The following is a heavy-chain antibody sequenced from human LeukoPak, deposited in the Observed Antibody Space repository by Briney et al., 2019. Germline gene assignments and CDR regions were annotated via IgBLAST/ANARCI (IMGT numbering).Heavy chain of an antibody. CDR1: GGSISSSSYY. D-gene: IGHD1-26*01. Sequence: SETLSLTCTVSGGSISSSSYYWGWIRQPPGKGLEWIGSIYYSGSTYYNPSLKSRVTISVDTSKNQFSLKLSSVTAADTAVYYCARDLSGSYGWFDPWGQGTLVTVSS. V-gene: IGHV4-39*07. CDR2: IYYSGST. J-gene: IGHJ5*02. CDR3: ARDLSGSYGWFDP.